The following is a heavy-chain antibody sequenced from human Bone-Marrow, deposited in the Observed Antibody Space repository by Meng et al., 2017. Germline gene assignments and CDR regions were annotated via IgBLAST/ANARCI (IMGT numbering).Heavy chain of an antibody. D-gene: IGHD1-1*01. Sequence: GSLRLSCTVSGGSISSYYWSWIRQPPGKGLEWIGYIYYSGSTNYNPSLKSRVTISVDTSKNQFSLKLSSVTAADTAVYYCARAFDNPYYFDYWGQGTLVTFSS. CDR3: ARAFDNPYYFDY. V-gene: IGHV4-59*01. J-gene: IGHJ4*02. CDR1: GGSISSYY. CDR2: IYYSGST.